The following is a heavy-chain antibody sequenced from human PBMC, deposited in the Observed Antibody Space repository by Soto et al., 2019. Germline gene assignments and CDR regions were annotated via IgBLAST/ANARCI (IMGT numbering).Heavy chain of an antibody. J-gene: IGHJ4*02. CDR3: ARAGLQSRYYFDY. D-gene: IGHD5-12*01. CDR1: GGTFSSYS. CDR2: ISPIFGTA. V-gene: IGHV1-69*06. Sequence: QGQLVQSVAEVTKPGSAVKVSGRASGGTFSSYSISWVRQAPGQVLEWMGGISPIFGTANYAQKFQGRVTITADKSTSRAYMELSSLRSEDTAVDYCARAGLQSRYYFDYWGQGTLVTVSS.